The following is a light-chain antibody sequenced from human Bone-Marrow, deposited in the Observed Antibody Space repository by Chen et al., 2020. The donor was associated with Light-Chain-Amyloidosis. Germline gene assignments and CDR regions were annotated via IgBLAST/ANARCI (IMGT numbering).Light chain of an antibody. V-gene: IGLV3-25*03. CDR1: DLPTKY. Sequence: SYELTQPPSVSVSPGQTARITCSGDDLPTKYAYWYQQKPGRAPVLVIHRDTERPSGISERFSGSSEGPTATLIISGVKAEDEADYHCNSADSSGTDEVIFGGGTKLTV. CDR2: RDT. J-gene: IGLJ2*01. CDR3: NSADSSGTDEVI.